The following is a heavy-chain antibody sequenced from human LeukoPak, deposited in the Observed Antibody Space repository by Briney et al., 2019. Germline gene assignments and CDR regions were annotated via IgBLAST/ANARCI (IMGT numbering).Heavy chain of an antibody. V-gene: IGHV3-30*18. CDR2: ISYDGSNK. CDR1: GFTFSSYG. D-gene: IGHD3-22*01. CDR3: AKVFYDTPDY. Sequence: GGSLRLSCAASGFTFSSYGMHWVRQAPGKGLEWVAVISYDGSNKYYADSVKGRFTISRDNSKNTLYLQMNSLRAEDTAVYCCAKVFYDTPDYWGQGTLVTVSS. J-gene: IGHJ4*02.